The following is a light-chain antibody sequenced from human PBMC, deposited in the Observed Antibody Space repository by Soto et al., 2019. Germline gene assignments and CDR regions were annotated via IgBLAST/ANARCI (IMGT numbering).Light chain of an antibody. CDR1: QTISSW. CDR3: QQSYRTPSIT. Sequence: DIEMTQSPSTLSGSVGDRVTITCRSSQTISSWLAWYQQKPGKATKLLIYKASTLKSGVPSRFSGSGSGTEFTLTISSLQPDDFATYYCQQSYRTPSITFGQGTRLDI. J-gene: IGKJ5*01. CDR2: KAS. V-gene: IGKV1-5*03.